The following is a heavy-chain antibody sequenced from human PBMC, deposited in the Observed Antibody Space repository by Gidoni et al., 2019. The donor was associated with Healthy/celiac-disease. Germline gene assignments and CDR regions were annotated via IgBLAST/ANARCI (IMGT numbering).Heavy chain of an antibody. Sequence: QVQLVQSGAAVKKPGASVKVSCTASGYTFTSYYMHWVRQAPGQGLEWMGIINPSGGSTSYEQKVQGRVTMTRDTSTSTVYMELSSLRSEDTAVYYCARGNDFWSGYSNGMDVWGQGTTVTVSS. CDR2: INPSGGST. CDR1: GYTFTSYY. J-gene: IGHJ6*02. D-gene: IGHD3-3*01. V-gene: IGHV1-46*01. CDR3: ARGNDFWSGYSNGMDV.